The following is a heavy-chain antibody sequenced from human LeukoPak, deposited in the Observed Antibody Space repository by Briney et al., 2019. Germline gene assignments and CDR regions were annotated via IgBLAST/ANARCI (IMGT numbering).Heavy chain of an antibody. D-gene: IGHD3-22*01. CDR2: IKQDGSEK. Sequence: TGGSLRLSCAASGFTFSSYWMSWVRQAPGKGLEWVANIKQDGSEKYYVDSVKGRFTISRDNAKNSLYLQMNSLRAEDTAVYYCARDAYYYDSSGNDYWGQGTLVTVSS. V-gene: IGHV3-7*01. J-gene: IGHJ4*02. CDR1: GFTFSSYW. CDR3: ARDAYYYDSSGNDY.